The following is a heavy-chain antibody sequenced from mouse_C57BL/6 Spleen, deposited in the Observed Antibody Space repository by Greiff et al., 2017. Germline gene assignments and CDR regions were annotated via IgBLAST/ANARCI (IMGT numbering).Heavy chain of an antibody. Sequence: EVKLQESGPGLVKPSQSLSLTCSVTGYSITSGYYWNWIRQFPGNKLEWMGYISYDGSNNYNPSLKNRISITRDTSKNQFFLKLNSVTTEDTATYYCARYSNHFDYWGQGTTLTVSS. V-gene: IGHV3-6*01. CDR1: GYSITSGYY. CDR3: ARYSNHFDY. D-gene: IGHD2-5*01. J-gene: IGHJ2*01. CDR2: ISYDGSN.